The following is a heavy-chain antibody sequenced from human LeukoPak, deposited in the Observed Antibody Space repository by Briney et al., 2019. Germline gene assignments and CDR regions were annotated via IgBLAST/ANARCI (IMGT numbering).Heavy chain of an antibody. CDR1: GFTFSSLW. CDR3: ASDYYG. CDR2: IDTDGRST. J-gene: IGHJ6*01. V-gene: IGHV3-74*01. Sequence: GGSLTLSCAASGFTFSSLWMNWVRHAPGKGLVWVSRIDTDGRSTAYAGSVKGRFTVSRDNAKNTLFLQMNSLRGDYTVGDYGASDYYG.